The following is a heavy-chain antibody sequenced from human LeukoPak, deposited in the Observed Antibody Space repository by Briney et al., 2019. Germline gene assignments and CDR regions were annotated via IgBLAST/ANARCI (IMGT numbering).Heavy chain of an antibody. Sequence: PGGSLRLSCAASGFTFSSYSMNWVRQAPGKGLEWVSYISSSSSTIYYADSVKGRFTISRDNAKNSLYLQMNSLRVEDTAVYYCVGPGDCSSDSCFPYWGQGTLVTVSS. V-gene: IGHV3-48*04. CDR3: VGPGDCSSDSCFPY. J-gene: IGHJ4*02. CDR2: ISSSSSTI. CDR1: GFTFSSYS. D-gene: IGHD2-2*01.